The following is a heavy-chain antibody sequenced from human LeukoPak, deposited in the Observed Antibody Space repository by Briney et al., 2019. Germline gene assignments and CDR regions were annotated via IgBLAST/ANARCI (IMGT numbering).Heavy chain of an antibody. CDR2: ISNSGGGT. CDR1: GFTFSSYA. J-gene: IGHJ4*02. Sequence: GGSLRLSCAASGFTFSSYAMSWVRQAPGKGLEWVSAISNSGGGTYYADSVKGRFTISRDNSKNTLYLQMNSLRADDTAVYYCTKDCTITTYEVVVSSPDSWGQGTLVTVSS. D-gene: IGHD3-3*01. V-gene: IGHV3-23*01. CDR3: TKDCTITTYEVVVSSPDS.